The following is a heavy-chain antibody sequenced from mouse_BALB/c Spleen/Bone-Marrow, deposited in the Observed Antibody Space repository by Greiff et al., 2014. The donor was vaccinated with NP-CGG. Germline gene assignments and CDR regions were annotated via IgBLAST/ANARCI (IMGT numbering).Heavy chain of an antibody. CDR1: GFNIKDTY. J-gene: IGHJ3*01. D-gene: IGHD1-1*01. V-gene: IGHV14-3*02. CDR3: ARYYYGSSLFAD. CDR2: IDPANGNT. Sequence: EVQLQESGAELVKPGASVKLSCTASGFNIKDTYMYWVKQRPEQGLEWIGRIDPANGNTKYDPKFQDKATMTADTSSNTAHLQLSSLTSEDTAVYYCARYYYGSSLFADWGQGTLVTVSA.